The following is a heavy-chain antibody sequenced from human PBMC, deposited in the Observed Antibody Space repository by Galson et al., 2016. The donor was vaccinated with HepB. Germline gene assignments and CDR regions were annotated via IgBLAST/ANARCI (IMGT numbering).Heavy chain of an antibody. D-gene: IGHD2-15*01. Sequence: SLRLSFAASGFIFSSYAMHWVRQAPGKGLEWVAGTLYNGVEKYYADSVKGRFTISRDNSKNTLSLQMTSLGAEDTGVYYCARDWDNIAVGQIDYWGQGTLVIVSS. CDR2: TLYNGVEK. V-gene: IGHV3-33*01. CDR1: GFIFSSYA. CDR3: ARDWDNIAVGQIDY. J-gene: IGHJ4*02.